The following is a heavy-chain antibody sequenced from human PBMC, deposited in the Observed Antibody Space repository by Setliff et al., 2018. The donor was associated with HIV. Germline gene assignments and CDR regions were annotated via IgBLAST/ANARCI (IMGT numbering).Heavy chain of an antibody. J-gene: IGHJ4*02. CDR1: GGSITSGSYY. V-gene: IGHV4-61*01. CDR3: ARVEYSSGKSGY. Sequence: PSETLSLTCTVSGGSITSGSYYWTWIRQPPGKGLEWIGNIHYTGSTNYNPSLKSRVTISGDSSKKQFSLVLSSVTAADTAVYYCARVEYSSGKSGYWGQGTLVTVSS. D-gene: IGHD6-19*01. CDR2: IHYTGST.